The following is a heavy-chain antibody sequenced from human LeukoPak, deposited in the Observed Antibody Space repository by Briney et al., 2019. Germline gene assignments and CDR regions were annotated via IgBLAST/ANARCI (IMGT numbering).Heavy chain of an antibody. D-gene: IGHD3-9*01. V-gene: IGHV3-21*01. J-gene: IGHJ3*01. CDR2: ISSSRSYI. CDR3: ARGLGYYDILTGYHP. Sequence: GGSLRLSCAASGFTFSSYSMNWVRQAPGKGLEWVSFISSSRSYIYYADSVKGRFTISRDNAKNSLYLQMNSLRAEDTAVYYCARGLGYYDILTGYHPWGQGTMVTVSS. CDR1: GFTFSSYS.